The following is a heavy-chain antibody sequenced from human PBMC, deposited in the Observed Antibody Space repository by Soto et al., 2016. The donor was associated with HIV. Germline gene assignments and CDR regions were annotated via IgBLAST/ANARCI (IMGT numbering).Heavy chain of an antibody. D-gene: IGHD2-2*01. J-gene: IGHJ4*02. CDR1: GFTFSAYS. Sequence: EVQLVESGGALVQPGGSLRLSCVVSGFTFSAYSINWVRQAPGMGLEWVSYISVSGDTIVYADSVKGRFTISRDNARNSVYLQMNSLRAEDTAVYFCARQSSSTELDYWGQGTLVTVSS. V-gene: IGHV3-48*01. CDR3: ARQSSSTELDY. CDR2: ISVSGDTI.